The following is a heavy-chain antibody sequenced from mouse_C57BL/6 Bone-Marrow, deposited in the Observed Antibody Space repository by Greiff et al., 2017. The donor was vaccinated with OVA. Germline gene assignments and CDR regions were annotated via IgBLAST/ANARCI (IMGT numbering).Heavy chain of an antibody. J-gene: IGHJ3*01. CDR3: ARENYYYGSSYGFAY. V-gene: IGHV1-18*01. CDR1: GYTFTDYN. Sequence: EVKLVESGPELVKPGASVKIPCKASGYTFTDYNMDWVKQSHGKSLEWIGDINPNNGGTIYNQKFKGKATLTVDKSSSTAYMELRSLTSEDTAVYYCARENYYYGSSYGFAYWGQGTLVTVSA. CDR2: INPNNGGT. D-gene: IGHD1-1*01.